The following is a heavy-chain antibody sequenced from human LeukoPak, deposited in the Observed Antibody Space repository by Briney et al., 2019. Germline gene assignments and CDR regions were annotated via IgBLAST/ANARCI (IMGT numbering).Heavy chain of an antibody. V-gene: IGHV5-51*01. Sequence: GESLKISCKGSGYSFTSYWIGWVRQMPGKGLEWMGIIYPGDSDTRYSPSFQAQVTIAADKSISTAYLQWSSLKASDTAMYYCARFTMVRGVTRWFDTWGQGTLVTVS. CDR1: GYSFTSYW. J-gene: IGHJ5*02. D-gene: IGHD3-10*01. CDR3: ARFTMVRGVTRWFDT. CDR2: IYPGDSDT.